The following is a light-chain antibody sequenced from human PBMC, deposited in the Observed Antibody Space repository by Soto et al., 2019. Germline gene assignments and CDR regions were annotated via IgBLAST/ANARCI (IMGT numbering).Light chain of an antibody. CDR2: DVS. CDR1: ESVRNY. V-gene: IGKV3-11*01. Sequence: EIVLTQSPATLSLSPGESATLSCRASESVRNYLAWYQQRPGQAPRLLIYDVSNRATDIPARFTGSGSGTDFTLSISSLEPEDFAVYFCQQRSNWPLTFGPGTKVDIK. J-gene: IGKJ3*01. CDR3: QQRSNWPLT.